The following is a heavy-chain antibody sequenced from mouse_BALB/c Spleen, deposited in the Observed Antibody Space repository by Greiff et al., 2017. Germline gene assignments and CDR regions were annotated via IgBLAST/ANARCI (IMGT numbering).Heavy chain of an antibody. CDR3: HYDGYPYAMDY. Sequence: EVQRVESGAELVKPGASVKLSCTASGFNIKDTYMHWVKQRPEQGLEWIGRIDPANGNTKYDPKFQGKATITADTSSNTAYLQLSSLTSEDTAVYYCHYDGYPYAMDYWGQGTSVTVSS. D-gene: IGHD2-3*01. CDR1: GFNIKDTY. V-gene: IGHV14-3*02. CDR2: IDPANGNT. J-gene: IGHJ4*01.